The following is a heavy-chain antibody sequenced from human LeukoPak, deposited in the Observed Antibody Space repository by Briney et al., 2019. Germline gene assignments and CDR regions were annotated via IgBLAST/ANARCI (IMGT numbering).Heavy chain of an antibody. Sequence: PSETLSLTCSLSGDTLSTYYWNWIRQTPGRGLEWIGHMSLGNTEYNPSLKSRVTISVDTSKNEFYLRLTSVTAADTALYFCARDKRHSYGKYFDPWSQGTLVSVSS. D-gene: IGHD5-18*01. CDR1: GDTLSTYY. V-gene: IGHV4-59*12. CDR2: MSLGNT. J-gene: IGHJ4*02. CDR3: ARDKRHSYGKYFDP.